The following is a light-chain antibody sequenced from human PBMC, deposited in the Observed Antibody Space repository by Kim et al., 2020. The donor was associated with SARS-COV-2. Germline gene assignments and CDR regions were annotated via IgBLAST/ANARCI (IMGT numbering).Light chain of an antibody. Sequence: ASVGDRVTITCRASQKFSDWVAWYQQKPGKAPNLLLDKASNLQSGVPSRFSGSGSGAEFTRTISSLQPDDVATYYCQQYNSYPWTFGQGTKVDIK. J-gene: IGKJ1*01. CDR3: QQYNSYPWT. CDR2: KAS. V-gene: IGKV1-5*03. CDR1: QKFSDW.